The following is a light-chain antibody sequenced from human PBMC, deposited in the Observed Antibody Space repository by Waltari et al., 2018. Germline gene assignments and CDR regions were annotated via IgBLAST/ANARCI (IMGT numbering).Light chain of an antibody. J-gene: IGLJ3*02. Sequence: QSALTQPASVSGSLGHSITISLTGTSSELGFYHYVPRDQQHPSKAPKLMIYDGSARPSGVSNRFSGSKSGNTALPTISGPQADDEAAYYCNSYRGNGAWVFGGGTKLTVL. CDR1: SSELGFYHY. V-gene: IGLV2-14*01. CDR2: DGS. CDR3: NSYRGNGAWV.